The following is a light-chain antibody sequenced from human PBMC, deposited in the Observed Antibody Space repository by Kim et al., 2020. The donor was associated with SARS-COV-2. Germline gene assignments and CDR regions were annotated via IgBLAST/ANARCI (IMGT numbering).Light chain of an antibody. CDR1: QSISGTN. CDR3: QQHDSLPVT. CDR2: DTF. Sequence: SQGERVTLSCRASQSISGTNLVWYQHKSGQGPRLLIYDTFKRDSGIPDRFSGSWSGTDFTLTISRLEPDDSAVYFCQQHDSLPVTFGGGTKVDIK. J-gene: IGKJ4*01. V-gene: IGKV3D-20*02.